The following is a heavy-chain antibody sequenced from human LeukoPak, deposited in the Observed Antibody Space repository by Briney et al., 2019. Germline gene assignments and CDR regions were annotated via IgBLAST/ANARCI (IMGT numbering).Heavy chain of an antibody. V-gene: IGHV1-18*01. CDR1: GYTFTSYG. Sequence: ASVKVSCKASGYTFTSYGISWVRQAPGQGLEWMGWISAYNGNTNYAQKLQGRVTMTTDTSTSTAYMELRSLRSDDTAVYYCARGEDYGDDVGSYYYGMDVWGQGTTVTVSS. CDR2: ISAYNGNT. D-gene: IGHD4-17*01. J-gene: IGHJ6*02. CDR3: ARGEDYGDDVGSYYYGMDV.